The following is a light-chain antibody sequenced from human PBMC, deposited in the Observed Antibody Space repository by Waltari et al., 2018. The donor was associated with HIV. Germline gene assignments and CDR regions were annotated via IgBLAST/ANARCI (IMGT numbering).Light chain of an antibody. CDR3: RQALQTPWT. V-gene: IGKV2-28*01. CDR1: QSLLHSNVYNS. J-gene: IGKJ1*01. Sequence: DIVMPQSPLSLSVTPGEPASISCMSSQSLLHSNVYNSLDWYLQNPGQSPQLLIFLTSNRASGGPDRSRGSGSGTDFTLKNSRVEAEDVGIYYCRQALQTPWTFGQGTKVEIK. CDR2: LTS.